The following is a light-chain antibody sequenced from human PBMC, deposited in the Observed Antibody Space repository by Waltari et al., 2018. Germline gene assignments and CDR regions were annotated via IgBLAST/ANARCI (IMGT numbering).Light chain of an antibody. CDR3: HQYNNGPPYN. CDR2: GAS. Sequence: EIMMTQSPPTLSVSPGERAVLSCRASQSVTTNLAWYQQKPGQAPRLLIYGASTRATNIPARFSGSGSGTEFNLTISSLQSEDFAVYYCHQYNNGPPYNFGQGTKLEI. CDR1: QSVTTN. V-gene: IGKV3-15*01. J-gene: IGKJ2*01.